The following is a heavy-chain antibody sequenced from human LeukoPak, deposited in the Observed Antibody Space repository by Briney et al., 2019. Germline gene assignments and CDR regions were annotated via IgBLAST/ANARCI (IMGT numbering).Heavy chain of an antibody. CDR2: IINSGGGT. D-gene: IGHD3-9*01. J-gene: IGHJ4*02. V-gene: IGHV3-23*01. Sequence: GGSLSLSCAVSGFTFSIYSMSWVRQAPGEGLEWVSGIINSGGGTYYEDSVKGRFTISRDNSKSTLYLQMNSLRAEDTAVYYCAKDRGYDILTTYYYFVPFEYWGQGTLVTVSS. CDR3: AKDRGYDILTTYYYFVPFEY. CDR1: GFTFSIYS.